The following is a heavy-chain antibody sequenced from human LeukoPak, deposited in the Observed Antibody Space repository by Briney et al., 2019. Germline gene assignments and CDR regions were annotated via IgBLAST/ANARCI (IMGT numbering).Heavy chain of an antibody. V-gene: IGHV4-59*01. CDR2: VYYTGST. CDR1: GGSISNYY. CDR3: ERGAMAITPFSDY. D-gene: IGHD5-24*01. J-gene: IGHJ4*02. Sequence: TSETLSLTCPVSGGSISNYYYWTWIRQPPGKGLEWIGYVYYTGSTNFNPSLKSRVTMSLDTSRNQFSLKLTSLTAADTAVYYCERGAMAITPFSDYWGQGTLVTVSS.